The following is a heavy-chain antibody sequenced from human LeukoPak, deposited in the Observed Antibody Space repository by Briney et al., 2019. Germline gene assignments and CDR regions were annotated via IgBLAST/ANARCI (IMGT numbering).Heavy chain of an antibody. CDR1: GGSISSGGYY. CDR2: IYYSGST. Sequence: ASETLSLTCTVSGGSISSGGYYWSWIRQHPGKGLEWIGYIYYSGSTYYNPSLKSRVTISVDTAKNQFSLKLSSVTAADTAVYYCARVRLLKGSGDYNYYYGMDVWGQGTTVTVSS. V-gene: IGHV4-31*03. J-gene: IGHJ6*02. CDR3: ARVRLLKGSGDYNYYYGMDV. D-gene: IGHD3-10*01.